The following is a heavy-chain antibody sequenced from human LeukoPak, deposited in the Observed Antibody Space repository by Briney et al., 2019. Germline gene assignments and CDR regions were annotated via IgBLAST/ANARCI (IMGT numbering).Heavy chain of an antibody. V-gene: IGHV1-8*01. CDR2: VNPDTGNI. D-gene: IGHD3/OR15-3a*01. Sequence: ASVKVSCKTSGYTFTSYDINWVRQATGQGLEWMGWVNPDTGNIGFAQKFQGRLTITQNNSVSTVYMELSSLTSEDTAVYYCARRGLVAGIYDLVYGFDIWGHGTMVTVSS. CDR3: ARRGLVAGIYDLVYGFDI. CDR1: GYTFTSYD. J-gene: IGHJ3*02.